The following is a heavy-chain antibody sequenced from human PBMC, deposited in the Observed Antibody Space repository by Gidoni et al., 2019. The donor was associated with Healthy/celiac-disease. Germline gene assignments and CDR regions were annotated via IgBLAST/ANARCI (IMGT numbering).Heavy chain of an antibody. D-gene: IGHD1-26*01. CDR2: MDWDDDK. CDR3: ARSIGWGFDY. J-gene: IGHJ4*02. V-gene: IGHV2-70*15. CDR1: GFSLSTSGMC. Sequence: QVTLRESGPALVKPTQTLTLTCTFSGFSLSTSGMCVSWIRQPQGKALEWLERMDWDDDKYYSTYLKTRLPIDKDTSKNQVVLTRTNMDTVDTATYYCARSIGWGFDYWGQGTRVTVSS.